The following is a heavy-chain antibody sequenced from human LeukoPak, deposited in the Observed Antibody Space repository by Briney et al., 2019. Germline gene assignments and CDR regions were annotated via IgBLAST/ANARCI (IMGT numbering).Heavy chain of an antibody. CDR1: GFTFSSYA. Sequence: GGSLRLSCAASGFTFSSYAMSWVRQAPGKGLEWVSAISGGGGSTYYADSVKGRFTISRDNSKNTLYLQMNSLRAEDTAVYYCAKGGLYDSSGYYQALDYWGQGTLVTVSS. CDR2: ISGGGGST. CDR3: AKGGLYDSSGYYQALDY. D-gene: IGHD3-22*01. J-gene: IGHJ4*02. V-gene: IGHV3-23*01.